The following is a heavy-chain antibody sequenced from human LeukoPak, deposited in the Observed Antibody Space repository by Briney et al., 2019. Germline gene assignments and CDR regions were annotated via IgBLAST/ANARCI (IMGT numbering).Heavy chain of an antibody. CDR1: GFTFSSYA. Sequence: GGSLRLSCAASGFTFSSYAMSWVRQAPGKGLEWVSAISGGGGSTYYADSVKGRFTISRDNSKNTLYLQMNSLRAEDTAVYYCAKGPPTSYSSSWQEYFQHWGQGTLVTVSS. D-gene: IGHD6-13*01. V-gene: IGHV3-23*01. CDR2: ISGGGGST. J-gene: IGHJ1*01. CDR3: AKGPPTSYSSSWQEYFQH.